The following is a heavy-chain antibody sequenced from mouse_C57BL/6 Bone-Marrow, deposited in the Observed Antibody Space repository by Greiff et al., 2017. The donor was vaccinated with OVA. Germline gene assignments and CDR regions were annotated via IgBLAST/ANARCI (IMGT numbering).Heavy chain of an antibody. CDR2: IHPNSGST. V-gene: IGHV1-64*01. D-gene: IGHD2-2*01. J-gene: IGHJ4*01. Sequence: QVQLKQPGAELVKPGASVKLSCKASGYTFTSYWMHWVKQRPGQGLEWIGMIHPNSGSTNYNEKFKSKATLTVDKSSSTAYMQLSSLTSEDSAVYYCARGYGYDYAMDYWGQGTSVTVSS. CDR1: GYTFTSYW. CDR3: ARGYGYDYAMDY.